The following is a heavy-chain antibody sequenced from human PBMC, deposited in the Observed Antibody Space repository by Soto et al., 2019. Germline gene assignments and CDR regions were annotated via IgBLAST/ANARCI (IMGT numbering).Heavy chain of an antibody. V-gene: IGHV3-53*01. CDR1: GFTVSSNY. CDR2: IYNTGST. J-gene: IGHJ6*02. Sequence: GGSLRLSCAASGFTVSSNYMSWVRQAPGKGLEWVSVIYNTGSTYYADSVKGRFTISRDISKNTLFFQMNSLRAEDTALYYCARDFRYYGMDVWGQGTTVTAP. CDR3: ARDFRYYGMDV.